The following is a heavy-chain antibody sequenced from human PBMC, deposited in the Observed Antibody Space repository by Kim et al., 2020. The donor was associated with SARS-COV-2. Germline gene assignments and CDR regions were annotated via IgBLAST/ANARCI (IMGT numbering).Heavy chain of an antibody. CDR2: ISSSSSTI. J-gene: IGHJ4*02. Sequence: GGSLRLSCAASGFTFSSYSMNWVRQAPGKGLEWVSYISSSSSTIYYADSVKGRFTISRDNAKNSLYLQMNSLRDEDTAVYYCARDSVGGYSSSWYEPLPIDYWGQGTLVTVSS. D-gene: IGHD6-13*01. CDR3: ARDSVGGYSSSWYEPLPIDY. CDR1: GFTFSSYS. V-gene: IGHV3-48*02.